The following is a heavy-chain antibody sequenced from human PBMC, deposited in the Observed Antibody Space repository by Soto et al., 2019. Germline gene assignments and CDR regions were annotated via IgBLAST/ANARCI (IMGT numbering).Heavy chain of an antibody. J-gene: IGHJ6*02. CDR1: GYSFTSYW. CDR3: ASGTYYYDSSGYYSPGPSYYGMDV. D-gene: IGHD3-22*01. V-gene: IGHV5-10-1*01. Sequence: PGESLKISCKGSGYSFTSYWISWVRQMPGKGLEWMGRIDPSDSYTNYSPSFQGHVTISADKSISTAYLQWSSLKASDTAMYYCASGTYYYDSSGYYSPGPSYYGMDVWGQGTTVTV. CDR2: IDPSDSYT.